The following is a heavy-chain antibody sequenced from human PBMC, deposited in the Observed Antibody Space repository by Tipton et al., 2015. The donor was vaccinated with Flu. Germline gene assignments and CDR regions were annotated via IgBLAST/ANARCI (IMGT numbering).Heavy chain of an antibody. J-gene: IGHJ6*02. V-gene: IGHV3-11*01. Sequence: SLRLSCAASGFTFSDYYMTWIRQAPGKGLEWISYISSSGTTIYYADSVEGRFTISRDNAKDTLYLQMNSLRAEDTAVYYGARAMQNFVPYYYYEMDVWGQGTTVTVSS. CDR2: ISSSGTTI. CDR3: ARAMQNFVPYYYYEMDV. D-gene: IGHD3-10*02. CDR1: GFTFSDYY.